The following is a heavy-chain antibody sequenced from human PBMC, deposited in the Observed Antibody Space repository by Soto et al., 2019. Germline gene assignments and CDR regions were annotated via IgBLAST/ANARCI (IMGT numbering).Heavy chain of an antibody. CDR2: INHRGSI. CDR1: GGAFRAYY. D-gene: IGHD3-9*01. V-gene: IGHV4-34*01. J-gene: IGHJ2*01. Sequence: QVQLQQWGAGPLTPLETLSLTCGVTGGAFRAYYWAWIRQPPGKGLAWIGEINHRGSINYNPCMKSRGSISVDTWNEQFSLELSSVTAADTAVYDCAIDSHDSWTGPLWVSYFELWGRGTQLTVSS. CDR3: AIDSHDSWTGPLWVSYFEL.